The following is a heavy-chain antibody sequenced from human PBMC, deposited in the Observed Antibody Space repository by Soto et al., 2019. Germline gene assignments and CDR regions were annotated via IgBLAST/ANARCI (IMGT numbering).Heavy chain of an antibody. CDR1: GFSLNTRGVG. CDR3: AHRRGDRLTGHYYFVY. Sequence: QITLKESGPTLVKPTQTLTLTCTFSGFSLNTRGVGVGWIRQPPGKALEWPALISWDGEKRYSPSMKSRLTITKDTSKNQVVLTITKLCHVDTATYYCAHRRGDRLTGHYYFVYWGQGTLVTVSP. V-gene: IGHV2-5*02. CDR2: ISWDGEK. D-gene: IGHD3-16*01. J-gene: IGHJ4*02.